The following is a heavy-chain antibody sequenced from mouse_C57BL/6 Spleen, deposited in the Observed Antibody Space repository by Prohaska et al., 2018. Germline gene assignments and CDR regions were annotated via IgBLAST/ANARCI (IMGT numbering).Heavy chain of an antibody. CDR2: INPYNGGT. CDR3: ARDDGYYLYAMDY. J-gene: IGHJ4*01. Sequence: EVQLQQSGPVLVKPGASVKMSCKASGYTFTDYYMNWVKQSHGKSLEWIGVINPYNGGTSYNQKFKGKATLTVDKSSSTAYMELNSLTSEDSAVYYCARDDGYYLYAMDYWGQGTSVTVSS. CDR1: GYTFTDYY. D-gene: IGHD2-3*01. V-gene: IGHV1-19*01.